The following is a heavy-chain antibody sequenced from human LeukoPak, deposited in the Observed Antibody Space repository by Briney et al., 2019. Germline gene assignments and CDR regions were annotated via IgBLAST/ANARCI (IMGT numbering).Heavy chain of an antibody. V-gene: IGHV4-30-2*01. CDR2: IYHSGST. Sequence: PSETLSLTCTVSGGSISSGGYYWSWIRQPLGKGLEWIGYIYHSGSTYYNPSLKSRVTISVDRSKNQFSLKLSSVTAADTAVYYCARQTVRGVYPLYYYYGMDVWGQGTTVTVSS. CDR3: ARQTVRGVYPLYYYYGMDV. CDR1: GGSISSGGYY. J-gene: IGHJ6*02. D-gene: IGHD3-10*01.